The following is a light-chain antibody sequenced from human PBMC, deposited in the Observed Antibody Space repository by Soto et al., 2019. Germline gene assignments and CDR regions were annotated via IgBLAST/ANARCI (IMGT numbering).Light chain of an antibody. Sequence: DIQMTHSPSTLSASIGDRVTITCRASQSISTWLAWYQQKPGKVPKVLIYKASSLERGVPSRFSGSGSGTEFTLTISSLQPEDFATYYCQQYNSFPWTFGQGTKVDIK. J-gene: IGKJ1*01. CDR3: QQYNSFPWT. V-gene: IGKV1-5*03. CDR2: KAS. CDR1: QSISTW.